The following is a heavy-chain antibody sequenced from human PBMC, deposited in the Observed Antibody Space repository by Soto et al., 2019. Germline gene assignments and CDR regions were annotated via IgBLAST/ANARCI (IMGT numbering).Heavy chain of an antibody. V-gene: IGHV3-30-3*01. CDR2: ISYDRSNK. D-gene: IGHD6-19*01. CDR3: ARDIGAVALNYYYGMDV. J-gene: IGHJ6*02. CDR1: GFTFSSYA. Sequence: QVQLVESGGGVVQPGRSLRLSCAASGFTFSSYAMHWVRQAPCKGLEWVAVISYDRSNKYYADSVKGRFTISRDTSKNTLYPHMNSLRAEDTAVYYCARDIGAVALNYYYGMDVWGQGTTVTVSS.